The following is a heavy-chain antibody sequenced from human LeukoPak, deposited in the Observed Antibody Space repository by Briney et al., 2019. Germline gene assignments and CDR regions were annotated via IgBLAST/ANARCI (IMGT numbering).Heavy chain of an antibody. CDR1: GGSISSYY. J-gene: IGHJ6*02. Sequence: SETLSLTCTVSGGSISSYYWSWIRQPPGKGLEWIGYIYYSGSTNYNPSLKSRVTISVDTSKNQFSLKLSSVTAADTAVYYCARDWANYDFWSGVAYYYGMDVWGQGTTVTVSS. CDR2: IYYSGST. D-gene: IGHD3-3*01. CDR3: ARDWANYDFWSGVAYYYGMDV. V-gene: IGHV4-59*12.